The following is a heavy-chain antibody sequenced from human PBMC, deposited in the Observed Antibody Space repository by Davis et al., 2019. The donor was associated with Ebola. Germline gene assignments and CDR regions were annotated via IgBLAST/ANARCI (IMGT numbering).Heavy chain of an antibody. Sequence: ASVKVSCKASGYTFTSYAMHWVRQAPGQRLEWMGWINAGNGNTKYSQKFQDRVTITRDTSASTAYMELSSLRSEDTAVYYCAREGGLRWYPFDIWGQGTMVTVSS. V-gene: IGHV1-3*01. CDR1: GYTFTSYA. CDR2: INAGNGNT. J-gene: IGHJ3*02. D-gene: IGHD4-23*01. CDR3: AREGGLRWYPFDI.